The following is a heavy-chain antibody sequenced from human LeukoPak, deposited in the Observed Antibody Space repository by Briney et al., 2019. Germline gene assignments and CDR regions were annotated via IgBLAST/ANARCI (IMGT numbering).Heavy chain of an antibody. CDR2: INPSGGST. Sequence: ASVKVSCKASGYTFSGYYMHWVRQAPGQGLEWMGIINPSGGSTSYARKFQGRVTMTRDTSTSTVYMELSSLRSNDTAVYYCARDAYSSSWYFDYWGQGTLVTVSS. CDR1: GYTFSGYY. V-gene: IGHV1-46*01. CDR3: ARDAYSSSWYFDY. D-gene: IGHD6-13*01. J-gene: IGHJ4*02.